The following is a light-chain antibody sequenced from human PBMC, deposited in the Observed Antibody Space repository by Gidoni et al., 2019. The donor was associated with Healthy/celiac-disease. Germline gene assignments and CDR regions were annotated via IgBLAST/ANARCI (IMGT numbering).Light chain of an antibody. CDR2: DTS. CDR1: TGAVTSGHY. V-gene: IGLV7-46*01. J-gene: IGLJ1*01. CDR3: LLSYSGAHV. Sequence: QAVVTQEPSLTVSPGATVTLTCGSSTGAVTSGHYPYWFQQKPGQAPRTLIFDTSNKHSWTPSRFLGSLLGGKAALTLSGAQTEGEAEYYCLLSYSGAHVFGTGTKVNVL.